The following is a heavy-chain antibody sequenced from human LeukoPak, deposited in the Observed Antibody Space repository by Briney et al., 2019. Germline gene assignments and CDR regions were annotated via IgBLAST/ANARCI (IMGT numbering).Heavy chain of an antibody. J-gene: IGHJ4*02. Sequence: SVKVSCKASGGTFSSYAISWVRQAPGQGLEWMGGIIPIFGTANYAQKFQGRVTITADESTSTAYMELSSLRSEDTAVYYCARGIPYYYDSSGYYLNYWGQGTLVTVSS. CDR3: ARGIPYYYDSSGYYLNY. D-gene: IGHD3-22*01. V-gene: IGHV1-69*13. CDR2: IIPIFGTA. CDR1: GGTFSSYA.